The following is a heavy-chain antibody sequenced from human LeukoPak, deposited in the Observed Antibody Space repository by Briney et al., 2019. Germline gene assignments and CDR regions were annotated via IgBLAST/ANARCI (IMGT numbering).Heavy chain of an antibody. J-gene: IGHJ6*02. Sequence: GGSLRLSCSASGFTVSDYYMTWVRQAPGKGLEWVSVIYSGGSTYYADSVKGRFTISRDNSKNTLYLQMNSLRAEDTAVYYCARVEALFGAIYYYYGMDVWGQGTTVTVSS. CDR3: ARVEALFGAIYYYYGMDV. D-gene: IGHD3-3*01. CDR1: GFTVSDYY. V-gene: IGHV3-66*01. CDR2: IYSGGST.